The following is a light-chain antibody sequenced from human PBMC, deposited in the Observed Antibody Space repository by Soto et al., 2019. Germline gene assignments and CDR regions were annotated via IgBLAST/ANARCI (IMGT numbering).Light chain of an antibody. Sequence: EIVLTQSPATLSLSPGERATLSCRASQSVSSLLAWYQQKSGQPPRLLISDASNRATGVPARFSGSGSGTDFTLIISSLEPEDFAVYYCQQRSNWFLTFGGGTKVEIK. CDR3: QQRSNWFLT. CDR1: QSVSSL. V-gene: IGKV3-11*01. CDR2: DAS. J-gene: IGKJ4*01.